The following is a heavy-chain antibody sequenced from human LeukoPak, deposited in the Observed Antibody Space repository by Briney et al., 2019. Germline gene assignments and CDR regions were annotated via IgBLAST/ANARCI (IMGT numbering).Heavy chain of an antibody. CDR3: ASLGYCSSTSCYGMDV. Sequence: GGSLRLSCAASGFTFSGYSMNWVRQAPGKGLEWVSSISSSSSYIYYADSVKGRFTISRDNAKNSLYLQMNSLRAEDTAVYYCASLGYCSSTSCYGMDVWGQGTTVTVSS. V-gene: IGHV3-21*01. J-gene: IGHJ6*02. D-gene: IGHD2-2*01. CDR1: GFTFSGYS. CDR2: ISSSSSYI.